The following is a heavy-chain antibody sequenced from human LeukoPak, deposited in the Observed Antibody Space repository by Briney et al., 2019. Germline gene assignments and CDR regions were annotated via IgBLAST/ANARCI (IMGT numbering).Heavy chain of an antibody. D-gene: IGHD3-10*01. V-gene: IGHV1-2*02. Sequence: GASVTVSCKASGYTFTIYDINWVRQAPGQGLEWVGWINPNSGGTNYAQKFQGRVTMTRDTSISTAYMELSRLRSDDTAVYYCARDGAMVPNWGQGTLVTVSS. J-gene: IGHJ4*02. CDR2: INPNSGGT. CDR1: GYTFTIYD. CDR3: ARDGAMVPN.